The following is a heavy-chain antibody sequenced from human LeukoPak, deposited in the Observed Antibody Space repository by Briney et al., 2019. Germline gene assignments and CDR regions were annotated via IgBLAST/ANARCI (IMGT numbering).Heavy chain of an antibody. D-gene: IGHD4-17*01. Sequence: GGSLRLSCAASGFTFSSYGMHWVRQAPGKGLEWVAVISYDGSNKYYADSVKGRFTISRDNSKNTLYLQMNSLRAEDTAVYYCAKDLDYGDYYDYGMDVWGKGTTVTVSS. CDR3: AKDLDYGDYYDYGMDV. J-gene: IGHJ6*04. V-gene: IGHV3-30*18. CDR1: GFTFSSYG. CDR2: ISYDGSNK.